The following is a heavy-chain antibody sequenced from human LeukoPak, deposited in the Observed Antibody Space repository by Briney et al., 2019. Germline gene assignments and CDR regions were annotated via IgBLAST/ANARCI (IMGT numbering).Heavy chain of an antibody. Sequence: SETLSLTCAVSGGSISSSNWWSWVRQPPVKGLEWIGEIYHSGSTNYNPSLKSRVTISVDTSKNQFSLKLSSVTAADTAVYYCAREQQLVPGFDYWGQGTLVTVPS. CDR2: IYHSGST. V-gene: IGHV4-4*02. J-gene: IGHJ4*02. D-gene: IGHD6-13*01. CDR1: GGSISSSNW. CDR3: AREQQLVPGFDY.